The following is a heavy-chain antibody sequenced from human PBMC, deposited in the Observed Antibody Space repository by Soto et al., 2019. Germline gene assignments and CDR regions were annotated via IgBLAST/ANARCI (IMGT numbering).Heavy chain of an antibody. J-gene: IGHJ3*02. V-gene: IGHV3-15*07. CDR1: GFTFSNAW. Sequence: GGSLRLSCAAPGFTFSNAWMNWVRQAPGKGLEWVGRIKSKTDGGATDYAAPVKGRFTISRDNSKNTLYLQMNSLKAEDTAVYYCAKDRSPYAFDIWGQGTMVTVSS. CDR2: IKSKTDGGAT. CDR3: AKDRSPYAFDI.